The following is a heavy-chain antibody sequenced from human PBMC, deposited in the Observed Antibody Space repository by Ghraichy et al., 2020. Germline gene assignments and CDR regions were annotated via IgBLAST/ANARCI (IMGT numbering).Heavy chain of an antibody. D-gene: IGHD5-18*01. CDR3: SRAHVDTAMVTGYFDY. V-gene: IGHV4-39*01. Sequence: SETLSLTCTVSGGSISSSSYYWGWIRQPPGKGLEWIGSIYYSGSTYYNPSLKSRVTISVDTSKNQFSLKLSSVTAADTAVYYCSRAHVDTAMVTGYFDYWCQGTLVTVSS. J-gene: IGHJ4*02. CDR1: GGSISSSSYY. CDR2: IYYSGST.